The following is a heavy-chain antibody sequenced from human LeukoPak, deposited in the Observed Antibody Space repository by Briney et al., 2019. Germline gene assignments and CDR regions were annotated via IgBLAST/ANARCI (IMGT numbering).Heavy chain of an antibody. Sequence: PGESLRLSCAASGFTFRDYSMHWVRQTPGKGLEWVSLINGDGLTAHYGDSVRGRFTISRNNSKNSLYLQMNGLRTEDTAFYYCAEGLHGVSFSSDYWGRGTLVTVSS. D-gene: IGHD5-24*01. J-gene: IGHJ4*02. V-gene: IGHV3-43*02. CDR1: GFTFRDYS. CDR2: INGDGLTA. CDR3: AEGLHGVSFSSDY.